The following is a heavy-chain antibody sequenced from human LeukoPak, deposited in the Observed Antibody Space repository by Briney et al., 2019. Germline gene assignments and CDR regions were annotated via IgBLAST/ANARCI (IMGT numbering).Heavy chain of an antibody. CDR2: INHSGST. J-gene: IGHJ4*02. D-gene: IGHD4-23*01. CDR3: ARVNSPAGVDY. V-gene: IGHV4-34*01. Sequence: SETLSLTCAVYGGSFSGYYWSWIRQPPGKGLEWIGEINHSGSTNYNPSLTSRVTISVDTSKNQFSLKLSSVIAADTAVYYCARVNSPAGVDYWGQGTLVTVSS. CDR1: GGSFSGYY.